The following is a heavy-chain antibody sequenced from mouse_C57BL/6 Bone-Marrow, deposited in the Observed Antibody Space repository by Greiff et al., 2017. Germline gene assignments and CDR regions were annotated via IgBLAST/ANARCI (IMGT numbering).Heavy chain of an antibody. V-gene: IGHV5-4*03. CDR2: ISDGGSYT. Sequence: EVMLVESGGGLVKPGGSLKLSCAASGFTFSSYAMSWVRQTPEKRLEWVATISDGGSYTYYPDNVKGRFTISRDNAKNNLYLQMSHLKSEDTAMYYCARAPNYYGSSLDYWGQGTTLTVSS. J-gene: IGHJ2*01. CDR3: ARAPNYYGSSLDY. D-gene: IGHD1-1*01. CDR1: GFTFSSYA.